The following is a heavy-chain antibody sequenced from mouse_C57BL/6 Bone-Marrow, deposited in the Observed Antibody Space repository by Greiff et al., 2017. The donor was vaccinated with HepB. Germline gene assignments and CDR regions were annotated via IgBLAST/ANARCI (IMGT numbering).Heavy chain of an antibody. J-gene: IGHJ3*01. V-gene: IGHV1-81*01. CDR2: IYPRSGNT. CDR1: GYTFTSYG. CDR3: ARSFYYGNLPAH. Sequence: QVQLQQSGAELARPGASVKLSCKASGYTFTSYGISWVKQRTGQGLEWIGEIYPRSGNTYYNEKFKGKATLTADKSSSTAYMELRSLTSEDSAVYFCARSFYYGNLPAHWGQGTLVTVSA. D-gene: IGHD2-1*01.